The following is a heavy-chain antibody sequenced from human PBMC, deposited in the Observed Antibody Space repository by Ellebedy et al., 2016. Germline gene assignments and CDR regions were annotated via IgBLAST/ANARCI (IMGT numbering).Heavy chain of an antibody. D-gene: IGHD1-1*01. J-gene: IGHJ3*01. Sequence: SETLSLTCNVFGGSVTSDYWNWIRRPPGKGLEWIGYVFHTGTAHFNPSLQSRITMSVDPSKSQLSLTPTSVTAADTAVYYCWKWNDGWKAFDVWGQGTMVTVSS. V-gene: IGHV4-59*02. CDR3: WKWNDGWKAFDV. CDR1: GGSVTSDY. CDR2: VFHTGTA.